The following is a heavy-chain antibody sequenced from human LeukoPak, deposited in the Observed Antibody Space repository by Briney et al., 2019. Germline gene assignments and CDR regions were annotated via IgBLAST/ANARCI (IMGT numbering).Heavy chain of an antibody. Sequence: SETLSLTCAVYGGSFSGYYWSWIRQPPGKGLEWIGEINHSGSTNYNPSLKTRVTISVDTSKNQFSLKLSSVTAADTAVYYCARGLKYYYMLTGYWYYFDYWGQGTLVTVSS. J-gene: IGHJ4*02. CDR3: ARGLKYYYMLTGYWYYFDY. CDR1: GGSFSGYY. D-gene: IGHD3-9*01. CDR2: INHSGST. V-gene: IGHV4-34*01.